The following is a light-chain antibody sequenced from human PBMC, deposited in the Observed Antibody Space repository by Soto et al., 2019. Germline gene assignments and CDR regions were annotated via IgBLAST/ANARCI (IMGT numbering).Light chain of an antibody. CDR1: QSVIGY. V-gene: IGKV3-11*01. Sequence: EIVLTQSPATLSLSPGEGATLSCRASQSVIGYLAWYQQKPGQPPRLLIYDASNRATGIPARFSGSGSGTDFTLTINSLEPEDFAVYYCQQRSNWPLTFGGGTKVDIK. J-gene: IGKJ4*01. CDR3: QQRSNWPLT. CDR2: DAS.